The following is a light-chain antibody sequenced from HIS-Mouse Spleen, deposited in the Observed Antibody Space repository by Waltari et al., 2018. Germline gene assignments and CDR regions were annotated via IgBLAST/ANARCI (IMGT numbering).Light chain of an antibody. CDR3: QQYGSSPRT. CDR2: GAS. Sequence: EIVLTQSPGTLSLSPGERATLSCRASQSVSSSYLAWYQQKPRQAPRLLIYGASSRATGIPDRFSGSGSGTDFTLTISRLEPEDFAVYYCQQYGSSPRTFGPGTNVDIK. J-gene: IGKJ3*01. V-gene: IGKV3-20*01. CDR1: QSVSSSY.